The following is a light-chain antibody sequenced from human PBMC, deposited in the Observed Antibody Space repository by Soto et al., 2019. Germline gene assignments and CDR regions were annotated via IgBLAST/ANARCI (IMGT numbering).Light chain of an antibody. Sequence: EIVLTQSPGTLSLSPGERATLSCRASQSVSSNYLAWYQQKPGQAPRLLIYGASSSATVITDRFSGSGSGTDFTLTIRRLEADDFAVYYCQQYDSSRLFGGGTKVEIK. CDR2: GAS. CDR3: QQYDSSRL. J-gene: IGKJ4*01. CDR1: QSVSSNY. V-gene: IGKV3-20*01.